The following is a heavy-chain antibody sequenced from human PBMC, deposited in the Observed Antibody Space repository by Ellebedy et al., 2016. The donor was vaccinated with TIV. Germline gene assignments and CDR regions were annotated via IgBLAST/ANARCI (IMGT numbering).Heavy chain of an antibody. Sequence: SETLSLTCTVSGGSIDSSSNYWGWIRQPPGKGLEWIGSIYYSGSTFYNPSLKSRVTISVDTSKSQFSLKLGSVTAADTAVYYCARWFGELLYVRWFDPWGQGTLVTVSS. CDR2: IYYSGST. CDR3: ARWFGELLYVRWFDP. D-gene: IGHD3-10*01. J-gene: IGHJ5*02. CDR1: GGSIDSSSNY. V-gene: IGHV4-39*01.